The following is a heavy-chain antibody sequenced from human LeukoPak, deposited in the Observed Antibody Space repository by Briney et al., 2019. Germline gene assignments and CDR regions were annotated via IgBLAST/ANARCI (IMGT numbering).Heavy chain of an antibody. J-gene: IGHJ4*02. CDR1: GFTFSSYA. Sequence: GQSLRLSCAASGFTFSSYAMSWVRQSPGKGLEWVSAISGSGGNKYYADSVKGPFTISRDNSKNTLYLQMNRLRAEDTAVYYCAKDSYYGSGHYFDYWGQGTLVTVSS. D-gene: IGHD3-10*01. V-gene: IGHV3-23*01. CDR3: AKDSYYGSGHYFDY. CDR2: ISGSGGNK.